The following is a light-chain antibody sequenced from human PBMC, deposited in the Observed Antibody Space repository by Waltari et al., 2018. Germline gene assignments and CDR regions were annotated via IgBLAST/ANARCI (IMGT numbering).Light chain of an antibody. CDR1: SSDVGAYDY. CDR2: DDT. CDR3: SAYTSSGTLL. J-gene: IGLJ2*01. Sequence: QSALTQPASVSGSEGQTIDISCSGSSSDVGAYDYVSWYQQHPGKAPKVLIYDDTKRPSEVFSRVSVSKSGNTASLTISGLQADDEADYYCSAYTSSGTLLFGGGTKVTVL. V-gene: IGLV2-14*03.